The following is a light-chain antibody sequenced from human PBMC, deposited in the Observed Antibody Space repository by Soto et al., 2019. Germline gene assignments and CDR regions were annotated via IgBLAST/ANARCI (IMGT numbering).Light chain of an antibody. CDR2: DAS. CDR1: QSISSW. Sequence: DIQLTQSPSTLPASVGDRVTITCRASQSISSWLAWYQQKPGKAPKLLIYDASSLESGVPQRFSGSGCGTEFTLTISSLQTDDFSTYYCQQYHSYWTFGQGTKVDI. CDR3: QQYHSYWT. J-gene: IGKJ1*01. V-gene: IGKV1-5*01.